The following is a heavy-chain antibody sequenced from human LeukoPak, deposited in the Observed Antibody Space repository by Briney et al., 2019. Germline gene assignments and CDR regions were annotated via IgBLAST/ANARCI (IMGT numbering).Heavy chain of an antibody. J-gene: IGHJ4*02. D-gene: IGHD3-22*01. V-gene: IGHV4-38-2*02. CDR3: ARGGDSSGYYYGLDY. Sequence: SETLSLTCTVSGYSISSGYYWGWIRQPPGKGLEWIGSIYHSGSTYYNPSLKSRVTISVDTSKNQFSLKLSSVTAADTAVYYCARGGDSSGYYYGLDYWGQGTLVTVSS. CDR1: GYSISSGYY. CDR2: IYHSGST.